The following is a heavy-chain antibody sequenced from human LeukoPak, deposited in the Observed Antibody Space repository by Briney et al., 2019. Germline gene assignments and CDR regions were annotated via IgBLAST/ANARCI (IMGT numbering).Heavy chain of an antibody. CDR1: GGSISSGSYY. V-gene: IGHV4-61*02. Sequence: PSETLSLTCTVSGGSISSGSYYWSWIRQPAGKGLEWIGRIYTSGSTNYNPSLKSRVTISVDTSKNQFSLKLSSVTAADTAVYYCARDSSMGYDFWSGYNCWGQGTLVTVSS. D-gene: IGHD3-3*01. CDR2: IYTSGST. J-gene: IGHJ4*02. CDR3: ARDSSMGYDFWSGYNC.